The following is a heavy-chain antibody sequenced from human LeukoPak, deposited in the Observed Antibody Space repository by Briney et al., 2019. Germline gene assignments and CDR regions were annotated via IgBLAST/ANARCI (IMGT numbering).Heavy chain of an antibody. Sequence: SVKVSCKASGYTFTSYDINWVRQATGQGLEWMGGIIPIFGTANYAQKFQGRVTITTDESTSTAYMELSSLRSEDTAVYYCARSSGVAADDAFDIWGQGTMVTVSS. CDR2: IIPIFGTA. V-gene: IGHV1-69*05. CDR1: GYTFTSYD. D-gene: IGHD6-13*01. J-gene: IGHJ3*02. CDR3: ARSSGVAADDAFDI.